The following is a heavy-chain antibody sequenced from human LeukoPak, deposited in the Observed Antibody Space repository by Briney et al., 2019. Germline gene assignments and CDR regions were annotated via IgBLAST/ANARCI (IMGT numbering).Heavy chain of an antibody. CDR1: GFTFSSYA. J-gene: IGHJ5*02. CDR3: LTTFFYDFWSGYYRSGWFDP. D-gene: IGHD3-3*01. Sequence: PGGSLRLSCAASGFTFSSYAMSWVRQAPGKGLEWVSAISGSGGSTYYADSVKGRFAISRDNSKNTLYLQMNSLRAEDTAVYYCLTTFFYDFWSGYYRSGWFDPWGQGTLVTVSS. CDR2: ISGSGGST. V-gene: IGHV3-23*01.